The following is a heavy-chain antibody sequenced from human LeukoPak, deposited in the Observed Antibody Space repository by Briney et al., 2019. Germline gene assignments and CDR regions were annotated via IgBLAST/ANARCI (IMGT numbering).Heavy chain of an antibody. CDR2: INQDGSEK. V-gene: IGHV3-7*01. D-gene: IGHD3-10*01. CDR1: GFAFSTYW. J-gene: IGHJ4*02. Sequence: GGSLRLSCAASGFAFSTYWMSWVRQAPGKGLEWVANINQDGSEKYYVDSVKGRFTISRDHAKNSLYLQMNSLRAEDTAVYYCASYYGSGSHFDYWGQGTLVTVSP. CDR3: ASYYGSGSHFDY.